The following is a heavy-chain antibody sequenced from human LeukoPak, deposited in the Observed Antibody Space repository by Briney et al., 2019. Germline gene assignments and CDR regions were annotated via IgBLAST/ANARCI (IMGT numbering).Heavy chain of an antibody. CDR1: ELTISSFY. J-gene: IGHJ3*02. Sequence: GGSLRLSCAASELTISSFYMSWVRRAPGKGLEWVANIKQDGSEKYYVDSVKGRFTISRDNAKNSLYLQMNSLRAEDTAVYYCARVPGYYDGSGYRRGDVAFDIWGQGTMVTVSS. D-gene: IGHD3-22*01. CDR3: ARVPGYYDGSGYRRGDVAFDI. CDR2: IKQDGSEK. V-gene: IGHV3-7*01.